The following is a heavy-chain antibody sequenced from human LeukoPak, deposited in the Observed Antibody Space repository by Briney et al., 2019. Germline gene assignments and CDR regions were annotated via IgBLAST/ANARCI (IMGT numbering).Heavy chain of an antibody. V-gene: IGHV1-46*01. D-gene: IGHD5-18*01. CDR2: INPSGGST. Sequence: GASVKVSCKASGYTFTSYYMHWVRQAPGQGLEWMGIINPSGGSTSYAQKFQGRVTMTRDTSTSTVYKELSSLRSEDTAVYYCARARYSYAPTYYFDYWGQGTLVTVSS. CDR1: GYTFTSYY. CDR3: ARARYSYAPTYYFDY. J-gene: IGHJ4*02.